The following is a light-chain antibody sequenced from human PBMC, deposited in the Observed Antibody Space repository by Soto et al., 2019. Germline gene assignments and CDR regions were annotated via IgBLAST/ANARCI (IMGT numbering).Light chain of an antibody. V-gene: IGLV2-14*01. CDR1: SSDVGDYNY. J-gene: IGLJ1*01. Sequence: QSVLTQPASVSGSPRQSITISFTGTSSDVGDYNYVSWYQQHPGKAPKFMIYDVSIRPSGVSNRFSGSKSGNTASLTISGLQAEDEADYYCSSYTSSSRYVFGTGTKVTVL. CDR3: SSYTSSSRYV. CDR2: DVS.